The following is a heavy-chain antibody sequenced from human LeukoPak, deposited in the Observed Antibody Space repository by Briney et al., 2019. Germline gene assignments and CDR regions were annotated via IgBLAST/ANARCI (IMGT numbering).Heavy chain of an antibody. V-gene: IGHV3-43D*03. J-gene: IGHJ6*03. D-gene: IGHD4-17*01. CDR3: ARVKMTTVTPRGLGSDYYYMDV. CDR1: GFDFDDFA. Sequence: GGSLRLSCAASGFDFDDFAMHWVRQAPGKGLEWISLVSWDGGSTYYSDSVKGRFTISRDNSKNSLSLQMNSLRAEDTAVYYCARVKMTTVTPRGLGSDYYYMDVWGKGTTVTISS. CDR2: VSWDGGST.